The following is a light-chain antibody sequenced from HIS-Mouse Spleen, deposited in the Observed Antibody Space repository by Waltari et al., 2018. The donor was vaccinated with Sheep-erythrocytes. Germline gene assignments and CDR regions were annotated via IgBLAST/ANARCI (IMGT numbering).Light chain of an antibody. V-gene: IGLV2-11*01. J-gene: IGLJ1*01. CDR2: DGS. Sequence: QSALTQPASVSGSPGQSVTLSCTGTSSDVGGYHYVSWYHQHPGKAPKLMIYDGSKRHSGVPDRFSGSKSGNTASLTISGLQAEDEADYYCCSYAGSYNHVFATGTKVTVL. CDR3: CSYAGSYNHV. CDR1: SSDVGGYHY.